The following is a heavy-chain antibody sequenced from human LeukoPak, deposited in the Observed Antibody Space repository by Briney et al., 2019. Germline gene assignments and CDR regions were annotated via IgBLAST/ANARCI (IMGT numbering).Heavy chain of an antibody. CDR2: ISSNSSYI. CDR3: ARHLRGGSGSYVGGP. Sequence: GGSLRLSCAASGFTFSSYSMNWVRQAPGKGLEWVSSISSNSSYIDYADSVKGRFNISRDNGKNSLSLQMSSLRAEVTAVYYCARHLRGGSGSYVGGPWGQGTLVTVSS. J-gene: IGHJ5*02. V-gene: IGHV3-21*01. D-gene: IGHD1-26*01. CDR1: GFTFSSYS.